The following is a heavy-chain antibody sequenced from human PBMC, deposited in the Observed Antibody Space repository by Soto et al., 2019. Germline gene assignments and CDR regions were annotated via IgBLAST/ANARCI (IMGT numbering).Heavy chain of an antibody. CDR2: INHSGST. J-gene: IGHJ6*02. V-gene: IGHV4-34*01. CDR1: GGSFSGYY. CDR3: ARSRKWGRGSYYDMDV. D-gene: IGHD1-26*01. Sequence: PSETLSLTCAVYGGSFSGYYWSWIRQPPGKGLEWIGEINHSGSTNYNPSLKSRVTISVDTSKNQFSLKLSSVTAADTAVYYCARSRKWGRGSYYDMDVWGQGTTVTVSS.